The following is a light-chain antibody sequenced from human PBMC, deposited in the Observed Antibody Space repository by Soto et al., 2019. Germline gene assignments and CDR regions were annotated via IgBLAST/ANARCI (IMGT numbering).Light chain of an antibody. CDR1: QSVSSSY. J-gene: IGKJ1*01. CDR3: QHYNSYSEA. CDR2: GAT. V-gene: IGKV3-20*01. Sequence: EIVLTQSPGTLSLSPGERATLSCRASQSVSSSYLAWYQQKPGQAPRLLIHGATTRATGIPARFSGSGSGTEFTLTISSLQPDDFATYYCQHYNSYSEAFGQGTKVDI.